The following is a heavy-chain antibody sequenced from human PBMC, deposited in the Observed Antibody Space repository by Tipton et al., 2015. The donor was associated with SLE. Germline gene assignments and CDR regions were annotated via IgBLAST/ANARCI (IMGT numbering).Heavy chain of an antibody. V-gene: IGHV3-15*01. CDR1: GFTFKSHG. CDR2: IKSKTDGGTR. D-gene: IGHD3-3*01. CDR3: TTRFWSGYYDFDY. Sequence: SLRLSCAASGFTFKSHGMTWVRQAPGKGLEWVGRIKSKTDGGTRDYAAPVKGRFTISRDDSKNTLYLQMNSLKTEDTAVYYCTTRFWSGYYDFDYWGQGTLVTVSS. J-gene: IGHJ4*02.